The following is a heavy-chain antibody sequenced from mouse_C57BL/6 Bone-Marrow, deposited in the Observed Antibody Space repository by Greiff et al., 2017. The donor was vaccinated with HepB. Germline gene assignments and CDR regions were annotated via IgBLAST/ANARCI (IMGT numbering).Heavy chain of an antibody. J-gene: IGHJ3*01. V-gene: IGHV5-6*02. CDR2: ISSGGSYT. Sequence: EVMLVESGGDLVKPGGSLKLSCAASGFTFSSYGMSWVRQTPDKRLEWVATISSGGSYTYYPDSVKGRFTISRDNAKNTLYLQMSSLKSEDTAMYYCARHNYGNYRFAYWGQGTLVTVSA. CDR1: GFTFSSYG. D-gene: IGHD2-1*01. CDR3: ARHNYGNYRFAY.